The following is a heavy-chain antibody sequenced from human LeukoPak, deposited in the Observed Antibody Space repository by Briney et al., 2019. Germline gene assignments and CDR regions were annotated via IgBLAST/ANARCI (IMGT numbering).Heavy chain of an antibody. V-gene: IGHV3-30*02. CDR1: GFTFSKYD. CDR3: ARELYRAARSIDY. J-gene: IGHJ4*02. Sequence: GGFLRLSCAASGFTFSKYDMHWVRQAPGKGLEWVAFIQYDGSNKYYADSVKGRFTISRDNAKNSLYLQMNSLRAEDTAVYYCARELYRAARSIDYWGQGTLVTVSS. CDR2: IQYDGSNK. D-gene: IGHD6-6*01.